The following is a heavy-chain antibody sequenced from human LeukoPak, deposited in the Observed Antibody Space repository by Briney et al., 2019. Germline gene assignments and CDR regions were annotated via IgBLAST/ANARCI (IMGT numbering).Heavy chain of an antibody. CDR3: ARGREQWLGMYENFDY. Sequence: SVKVSCKASGGTFSSYAISWVRQAPGQGLEWMGGIIPIFGTANYAQKFQGRVTITADESTSTAYMELSSLRSEDTAVYYCARGREQWLGMYENFDYWGQGTLVTVSS. CDR2: IIPIFGTA. D-gene: IGHD6-19*01. V-gene: IGHV1-69*13. J-gene: IGHJ4*02. CDR1: GGTFSSYA.